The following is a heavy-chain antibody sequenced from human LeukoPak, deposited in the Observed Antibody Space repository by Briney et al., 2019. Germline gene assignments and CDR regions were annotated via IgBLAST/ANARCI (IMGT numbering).Heavy chain of an antibody. V-gene: IGHV3-30*18. CDR3: AKDQSAMVRGAYYFDY. CDR1: GFIFSTYG. Sequence: QPGGSLRLSCAASGFIFSTYGMHWVRQAPGKGLEWVALMSYDGSTKYYGDSVKGRFTISRGNSKNTLYLQMNSLRAEDTAVYYCAKDQSAMVRGAYYFDYWGQGTLVTVSS. D-gene: IGHD3-10*01. J-gene: IGHJ4*02. CDR2: MSYDGSTK.